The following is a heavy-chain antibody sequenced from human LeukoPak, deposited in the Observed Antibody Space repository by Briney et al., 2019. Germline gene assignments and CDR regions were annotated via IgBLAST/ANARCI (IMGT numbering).Heavy chain of an antibody. Sequence: GGFLRLSCAASGFTFSSYAMSWVRQAPGKGLEWVSAISGSGGSTYYADSVKGRFTISRDNSKNTLYLQMNSLRAEDTAVYYCAKRSDGYSYQFDYWGQGTLVTVSS. D-gene: IGHD5-18*01. CDR3: AKRSDGYSYQFDY. CDR2: ISGSGGST. V-gene: IGHV3-23*01. CDR1: GFTFSSYA. J-gene: IGHJ4*02.